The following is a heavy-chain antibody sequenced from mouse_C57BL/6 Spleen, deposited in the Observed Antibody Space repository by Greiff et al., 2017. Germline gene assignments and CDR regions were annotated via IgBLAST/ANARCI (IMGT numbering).Heavy chain of an antibody. CDR2: IHPNSGST. D-gene: IGHD2-4*01. Sequence: VQLQQPGAELVKPGASVKLSCKASGYTFTSYWMHWVKQRPGQGLEWIGMIHPNSGSTNYNEKFKSKATLTVDKSSSTAYMQLSSLTSEDSAVYYCAGLPYYYAMDYGGQGTSVTVSS. CDR1: GYTFTSYW. J-gene: IGHJ4*01. V-gene: IGHV1-64*01. CDR3: AGLPYYYAMDY.